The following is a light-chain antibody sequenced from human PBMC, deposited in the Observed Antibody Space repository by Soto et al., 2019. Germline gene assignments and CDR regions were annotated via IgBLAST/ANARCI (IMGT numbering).Light chain of an antibody. CDR1: QSVLYSSNNKNH. CDR2: WAS. Sequence: DIVMTQSPDSLAVSLGERATINCKSSQSVLYSSNNKNHLGWYQQKPGQPPKLLIYWASTRESGVPDRFSGSGSGTAFTLTISSLQAEDVAVYYCQQYYSTRTFGQGTKVEIK. CDR3: QQYYSTRT. J-gene: IGKJ1*01. V-gene: IGKV4-1*01.